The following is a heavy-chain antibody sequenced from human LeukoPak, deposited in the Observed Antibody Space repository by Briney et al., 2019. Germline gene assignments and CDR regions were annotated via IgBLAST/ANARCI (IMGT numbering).Heavy chain of an antibody. J-gene: IGHJ5*02. D-gene: IGHD6-19*01. V-gene: IGHV1-18*01. Sequence: GASVKVSCKASGYTFTSYGINWVRQASGQGLEWMGWISADNGFTASAQNLQGRVTMTTDTSTNTAYMELRSLRSDDTAVYYCANLAGVVAGLDPWGQGTLVTVSS. CDR3: ANLAGVVAGLDP. CDR1: GYTFTSYG. CDR2: ISADNGFT.